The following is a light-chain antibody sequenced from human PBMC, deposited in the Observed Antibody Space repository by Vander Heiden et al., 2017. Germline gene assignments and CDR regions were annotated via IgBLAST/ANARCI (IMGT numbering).Light chain of an antibody. J-gene: IGKJ2*01. CDR2: AAS. CDR3: QQYNNWPYT. CDR1: QSVSSN. Sequence: EIVMTQPPATLSVSPGERATLSCRASQSVSSNLAWYQQKPGQAPRLLIYAASTRATGIPARFSGSGSGTEFTLTISSLQSEDFAVYYCQQYNNWPYTFGQGTKLEIK. V-gene: IGKV3-15*01.